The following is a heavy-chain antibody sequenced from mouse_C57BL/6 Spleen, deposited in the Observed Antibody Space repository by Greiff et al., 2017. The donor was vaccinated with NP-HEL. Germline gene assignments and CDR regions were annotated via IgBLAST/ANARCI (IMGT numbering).Heavy chain of an antibody. J-gene: IGHJ1*03. CDR3: ARYWRTGYFDV. V-gene: IGHV1-80*01. CDR2: IYPGDGDT. D-gene: IGHD4-1*01. CDR1: GYAFSSYW. Sequence: VQLVESGAELVKPGASVKISCKASGYAFSSYWMNWVKQRPGKGLEWIGQIYPGDGDTNYNGKFKGKATLTADKSSSTAYMQLSSLTSEDSAVYFCARYWRTGYFDVWGTGTTVTVSS.